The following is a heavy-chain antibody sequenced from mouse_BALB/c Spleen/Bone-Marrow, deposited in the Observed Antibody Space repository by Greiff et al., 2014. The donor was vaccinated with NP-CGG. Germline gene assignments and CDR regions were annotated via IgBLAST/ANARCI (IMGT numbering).Heavy chain of an antibody. CDR1: GDSITRGY. J-gene: IGHJ2*01. CDR3: ATGYYFDY. V-gene: IGHV3-8*02. CDR2: ITYSANT. Sequence: VQLQQPGPSLVKPSQTLSLTCSVPGDSITRGYWNWIRKFPGNKLEYMGYITYSANTYYSPSLKSRLSITRDTSKNQYYLQLNSVTTEDTATYYCATGYYFDYWGQGTTLTVSS. D-gene: IGHD4-1*01.